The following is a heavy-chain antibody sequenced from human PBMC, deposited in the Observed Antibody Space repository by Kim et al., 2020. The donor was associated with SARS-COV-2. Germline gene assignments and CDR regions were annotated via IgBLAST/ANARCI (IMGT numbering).Heavy chain of an antibody. D-gene: IGHD3-16*01. Sequence: GESLKISCKGSGYRFTSYWIGWVRQMPGKGLEWMGIIYPGDSDTRYSPSFQGQVTVSADKSINTAYLQWSSLKASDTAMYYCARRYFGDGISYWYFDLWGRGTLVTVSS. CDR3: ARRYFGDGISYWYFDL. CDR2: IYPGDSDT. J-gene: IGHJ2*01. CDR1: GYRFTSYW. V-gene: IGHV5-51*01.